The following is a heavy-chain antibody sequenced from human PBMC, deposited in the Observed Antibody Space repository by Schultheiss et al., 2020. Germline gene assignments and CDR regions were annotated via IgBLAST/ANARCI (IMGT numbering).Heavy chain of an antibody. D-gene: IGHD6-13*01. CDR2: IKQDGSEK. CDR3: ARDRSNWYGSFNFDC. CDR1: GFTFSSYW. V-gene: IGHV3-7*01. J-gene: IGHJ4*02. Sequence: GESLKISCAASGFTFSSYWMSWVRQAPGKGLEWVANIKQDGSEKYYVDSVKGRFTISRDNAKNTLYLQVNSLRAEDTAVYYCARDRSNWYGSFNFDCWGQGTLVTVSS.